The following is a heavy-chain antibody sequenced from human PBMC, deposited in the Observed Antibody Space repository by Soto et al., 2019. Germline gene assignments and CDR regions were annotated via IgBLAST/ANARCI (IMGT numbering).Heavy chain of an antibody. Sequence: GGSLRLSCAASGFTFSSYAMHWVRQAPGKVLEWVAVISSDRVNKYYADSVKGRFTISRHNSKNTLYLQMDSLRGKDTAVIYCARGTNGVGPAAIRRGYYGLDVWGQGTTVTVSS. CDR1: GFTFSSYA. D-gene: IGHD2-2*01. V-gene: IGHV3-30-3*01. CDR2: ISSDRVNK. CDR3: ARGTNGVGPAAIRRGYYGLDV. J-gene: IGHJ6*02.